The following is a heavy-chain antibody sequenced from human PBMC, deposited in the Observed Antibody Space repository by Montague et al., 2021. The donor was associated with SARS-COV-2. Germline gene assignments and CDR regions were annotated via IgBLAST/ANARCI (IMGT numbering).Heavy chain of an antibody. CDR1: GGSFSGYY. J-gene: IGHJ4*02. D-gene: IGHD3-10*01. CDR2: INQSGRT. CDR3: ARRGSSVWGVTVSAELDY. V-gene: IGHV4-34*01. Sequence: SETLSLTCAVYGGSFSGYYWSWIRQPPEKGLEWIGEINQSGRTNSNPSLKSRVIISVDTSKSQFSLKLGSVTAADTAVYYCARRGSSVWGVTVSAELDYWGQGILVIVSS.